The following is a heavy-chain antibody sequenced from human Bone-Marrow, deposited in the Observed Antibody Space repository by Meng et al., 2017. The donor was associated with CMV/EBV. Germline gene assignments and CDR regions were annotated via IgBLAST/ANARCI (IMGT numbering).Heavy chain of an antibody. CDR2: MNSNSGDT. J-gene: IGHJ3*02. D-gene: IGHD3-3*01. V-gene: IGHV1-8*01. Sequence: ASVKVSCKGSGYTFSNHDIDWVRQATGQGLEWMGWMNSNSGDTGYAQKFQGRVTMTRDISTSTAYMELTSLRSEDTAVYYCAIPAGDFWSGQGSPDAFDIWGQGTMVTVSS. CDR1: GYTFSNHD. CDR3: AIPAGDFWSGQGSPDAFDI.